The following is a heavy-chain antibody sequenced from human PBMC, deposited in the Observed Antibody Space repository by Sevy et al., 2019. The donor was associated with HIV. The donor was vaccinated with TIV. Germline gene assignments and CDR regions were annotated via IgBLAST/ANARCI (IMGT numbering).Heavy chain of an antibody. Sequence: GGSLRLSCAASGFTVSSNYMSWVRQAPGKGLEWVSVIYSGGSTYYADSVKGRFTISRDNSKNTPYHQMNSLRAEDTAVYYCARERVNYGDYYYYGMDVWGQGTTVTVSS. J-gene: IGHJ6*02. CDR2: IYSGGST. D-gene: IGHD4-17*01. V-gene: IGHV3-53*01. CDR1: GFTVSSNY. CDR3: ARERVNYGDYYYYGMDV.